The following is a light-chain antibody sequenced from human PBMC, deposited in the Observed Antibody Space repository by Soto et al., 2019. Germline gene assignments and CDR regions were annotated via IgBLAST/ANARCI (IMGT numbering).Light chain of an antibody. CDR3: QQSYSTPRT. V-gene: IGKV1-39*01. CDR1: QSISNY. Sequence: DIQMTQSPSSLSASVGDRVTITCRASQSISNYLNWYQQKPGKAPKLLMYASSSLQSGVPSRFGGSGSGTDFPLTISSLHPQDFATYYCQQSYSTPRTFGQGTQVEIK. CDR2: ASS. J-gene: IGKJ1*01.